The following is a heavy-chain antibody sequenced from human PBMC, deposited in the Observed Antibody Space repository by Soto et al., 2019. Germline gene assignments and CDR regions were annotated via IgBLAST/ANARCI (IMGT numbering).Heavy chain of an antibody. D-gene: IGHD5-18*01. J-gene: IGHJ3*02. CDR1: GYTFTSYY. V-gene: IGHV1-46*01. CDR2: INPSGGST. CDR3: ASDTLQLDAFDI. Sequence: GASVKVSCKASGYTFTSYYMHWVRQAPGQGLEWMGIINPSGGSTSYAQKFQGRVTMTRDTSTSTVYMELSSLRSEDTAVYYCASDTLQLDAFDIWGQGTMVTVSS.